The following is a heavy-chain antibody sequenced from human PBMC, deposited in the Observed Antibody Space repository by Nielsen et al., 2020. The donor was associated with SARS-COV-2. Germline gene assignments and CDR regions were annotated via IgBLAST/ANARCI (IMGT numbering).Heavy chain of an antibody. J-gene: IGHJ4*02. CDR3: AKRGIRTSDPFDY. CDR2: ISGSGGST. Sequence: GESLKISCAASGFTFSSYAMSWVRQAPGKGLEWVSAISGSGGSTYYADSVKGRITISRDNSKNTLYLQMNSLRAEDTAVYYCAKRGIRTSDPFDYWGQGTLVTVSS. D-gene: IGHD5-18*01. V-gene: IGHV3-23*01. CDR1: GFTFSSYA.